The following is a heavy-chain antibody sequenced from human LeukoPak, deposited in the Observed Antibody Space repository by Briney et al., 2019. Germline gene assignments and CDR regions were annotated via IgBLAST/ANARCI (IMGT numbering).Heavy chain of an antibody. Sequence: KASETLSLTCTVSGGSISSSSYYWGWIRQPPGKGLEWIGSIYYSGSTYYNPSLKSRVTISVDTSKNQFSLKLSSVTAADTAVYYCARQHSYGYGYYYYYYMDVWGKGTTVTISS. CDR3: ARQHSYGYGYYYYYYMDV. J-gene: IGHJ6*03. CDR2: IYYSGST. D-gene: IGHD5-18*01. V-gene: IGHV4-39*01. CDR1: GGSISSSSYY.